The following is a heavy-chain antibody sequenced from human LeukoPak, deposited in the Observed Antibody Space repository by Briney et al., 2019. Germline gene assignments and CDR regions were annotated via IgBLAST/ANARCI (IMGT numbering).Heavy chain of an antibody. CDR3: ARAYQPLGGLSLPDY. J-gene: IGHJ4*02. CDR2: INTNTGNP. CDR1: GYTFTSCA. V-gene: IGHV7-4-1*02. D-gene: IGHD3-16*02. Sequence: ASVKVSCKASGYTFTSCAMNWVRQAPGQGLEWMGWINTNTGNPTYAQGFTGRFVFSLDTSVSTAYLQISGLKADDTAVYYCARAYQPLGGLSLPDYWGQGTLVSVSS.